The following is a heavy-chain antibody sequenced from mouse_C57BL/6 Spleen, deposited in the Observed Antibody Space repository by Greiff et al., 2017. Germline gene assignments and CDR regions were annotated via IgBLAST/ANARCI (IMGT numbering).Heavy chain of an antibody. CDR3: ARRDHYDGYFDY. CDR1: GYSFTGYY. Sequence: VQLQQSGPELVKPGASVKISCKASGYSFTGYYMNWVKQSPEKSLEWIGEINPSTGGTTYNQKFKAKATLTVDKSSSTAYMQLKSLTSEDSAVYYCARRDHYDGYFDYWGQGTTLTVSS. CDR2: INPSTGGT. V-gene: IGHV1-42*01. J-gene: IGHJ2*01. D-gene: IGHD2-3*01.